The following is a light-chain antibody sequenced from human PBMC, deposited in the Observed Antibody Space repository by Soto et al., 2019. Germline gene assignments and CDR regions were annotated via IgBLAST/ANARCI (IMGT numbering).Light chain of an antibody. V-gene: IGLV2-14*01. CDR1: SSDVGGYNY. CDR3: SSYTSGSTLVV. Sequence: QSALTQPASVCGSPGQSITISCTGTSSDVGGYNYVSWYQQHPGKAPKLMIYEVSNRPSEVSNRFSGSKSGNTASLTISGLQAEDEGNYYCSSYTSGSTLVVFGGGTKLTVL. J-gene: IGLJ2*01. CDR2: EVS.